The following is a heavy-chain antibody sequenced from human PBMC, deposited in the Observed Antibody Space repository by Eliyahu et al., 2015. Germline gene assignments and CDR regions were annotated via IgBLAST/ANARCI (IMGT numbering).Heavy chain of an antibody. V-gene: IGHV4-59*08. CDR2: IYYSGST. CDR3: ARGYCSGGSCYHYYYGMDV. Sequence: QVQLQESGPGLVKPSETLSLTCXVXGGSIXSXYWSWIRQPPGKGLEWIGYIYYSGSTNYXPSLKSRVTISVDTSKNQFSLKLSSVTAADTAVYYCARGYCSGGSCYHYYYGMDVWGQGTTVTVSS. CDR1: GGSIXSXY. D-gene: IGHD2-15*01. J-gene: IGHJ6*02.